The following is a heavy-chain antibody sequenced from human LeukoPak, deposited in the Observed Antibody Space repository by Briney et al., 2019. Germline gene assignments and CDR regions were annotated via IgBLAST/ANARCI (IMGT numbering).Heavy chain of an antibody. CDR3: AKDRRAGSYDY. Sequence: GGSLRLSCAASGFTFSRNGMTWVRQAPGKGLEWVSAISGSGGSAYYADSVKGRFTISRDNSKNTLYLQMNSLRAEDTAVYYCAKDRRAGSYDYWGQGTLVTVSS. CDR2: ISGSGGSA. V-gene: IGHV3-23*01. D-gene: IGHD3-10*01. J-gene: IGHJ4*02. CDR1: GFTFSRNG.